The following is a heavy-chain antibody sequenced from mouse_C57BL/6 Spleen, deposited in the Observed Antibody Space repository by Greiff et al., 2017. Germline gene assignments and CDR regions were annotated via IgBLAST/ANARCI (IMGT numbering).Heavy chain of an antibody. Sequence: QVQLQQPGAELVKPGASVKLSCKASGYTFTSYWMHWVKQRPGQGLEWIGMIHPNSGSTNYNEKFKSKATLTVDKSSSTAYMQLSSLTSEDSAVYYCARSPITTVAYWYFDVWGTGTTVTVSS. V-gene: IGHV1-64*01. CDR1: GYTFTSYW. D-gene: IGHD1-1*01. J-gene: IGHJ1*03. CDR2: IHPNSGST. CDR3: ARSPITTVAYWYFDV.